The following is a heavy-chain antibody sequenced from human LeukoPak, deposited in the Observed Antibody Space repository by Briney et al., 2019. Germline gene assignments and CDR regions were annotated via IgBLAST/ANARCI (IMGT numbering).Heavy chain of an antibody. CDR2: INPNSGGT. CDR3: ARDHIGEHDYGDYADYYYYMDV. V-gene: IGHV1-2*02. Sequence: ASVKVSCKASGYTFTGYYMHWVRQAPGQGLEWMGWINPNSGGTNYAQKFQGRVTMTRDTSISTAYMELSRLRSDDTAVYYCARDHIGEHDYGDYADYYYYMDVWGKGTTVTVSS. D-gene: IGHD4-17*01. J-gene: IGHJ6*03. CDR1: GYTFTGYY.